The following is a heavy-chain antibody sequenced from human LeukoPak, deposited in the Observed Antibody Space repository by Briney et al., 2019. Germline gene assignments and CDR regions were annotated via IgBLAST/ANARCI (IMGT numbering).Heavy chain of an antibody. Sequence: GESLKISCKASGYTFTSYAMNWVRQAPGQGLEWMGWINTNTGNPTYAQGFTGRFVFSLDTSVSTAYLQISSLKAEDTAVYYCARDPWKSGYVIDYWGQGTLVTVSS. V-gene: IGHV7-4-1*02. D-gene: IGHD3-9*01. J-gene: IGHJ4*02. CDR2: INTNTGNP. CDR1: GYTFTSYA. CDR3: ARDPWKSGYVIDY.